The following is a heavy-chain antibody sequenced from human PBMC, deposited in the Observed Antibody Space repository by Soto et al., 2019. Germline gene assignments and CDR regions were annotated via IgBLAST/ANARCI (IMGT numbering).Heavy chain of an antibody. CDR2: ISAYNGNT. D-gene: IGHD2-2*01. CDR1: GYTFNSYG. CDR3: ASKEYCSSTSCYSGSDAFDI. Sequence: QVQLVQSGAEVKKPGASVKVSCKASGYTFNSYGISWVRQAPGQGLEWMGWISAYNGNTNYAQKLQGRVTMTTDTSTSTAYMELRSLRSDDTAVYYCASKEYCSSTSCYSGSDAFDIWGQGTMVTVSS. V-gene: IGHV1-18*01. J-gene: IGHJ3*02.